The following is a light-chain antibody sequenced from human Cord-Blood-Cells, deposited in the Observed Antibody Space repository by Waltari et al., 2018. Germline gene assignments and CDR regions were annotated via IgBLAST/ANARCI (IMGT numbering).Light chain of an antibody. J-gene: IGLJ1*01. CDR1: HVGRTR. V-gene: IGLV3-21*04. CDR2: YDS. CDR3: QVWDSSSDHYV. Sequence: SYVLTQPPSVSVAPGKTSRLTCGGKHVGRTRGQWYPQEPGQAPVLVIYYDSDRPSGIPERFSGSNSGNTATLTISRVEAGDEADYYCQVWDSSSDHYVFGTGTKVTVL.